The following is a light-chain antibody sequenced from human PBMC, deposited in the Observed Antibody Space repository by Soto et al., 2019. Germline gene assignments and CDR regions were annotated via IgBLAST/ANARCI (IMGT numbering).Light chain of an antibody. CDR1: QSVLYSSNNKNY. V-gene: IGKV4-1*01. CDR3: QQYFSNPLT. Sequence: DIVMTQSPDSLAVSLGERATINCKSSQSVLYSSNNKNYLAWYQQKPGQPPKLLIYWASTRETGVPDRFSGRGSGTGFTLTISSLQAEDLAVYYCQQYFSNPLTFGGGTKVEIK. J-gene: IGKJ4*01. CDR2: WAS.